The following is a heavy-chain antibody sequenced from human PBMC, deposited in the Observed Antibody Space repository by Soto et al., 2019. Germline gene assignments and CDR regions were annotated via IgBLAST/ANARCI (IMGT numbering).Heavy chain of an antibody. V-gene: IGHV4-30-4*01. CDR3: ARAIVVTVGGMDV. J-gene: IGHJ6*02. Sequence: PSETLSLTCTVSGGSISNADYYWSWVRQPPGKGLEWIGYIYYSGSSFFNPSLKNRVTMSKDTSKNQFSLRLTSVTAADTALYYCARAIVVTVGGMDVWGRGTTVTVSS. CDR1: GGSISNADYY. D-gene: IGHD5-12*01. CDR2: IYYSGSS.